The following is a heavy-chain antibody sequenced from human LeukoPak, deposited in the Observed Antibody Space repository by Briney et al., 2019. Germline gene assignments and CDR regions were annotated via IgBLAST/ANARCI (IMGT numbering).Heavy chain of an antibody. CDR1: GFTFSIYW. J-gene: IGHJ6*02. V-gene: IGHV3-7*05. CDR3: ARGNWNYRYYYYYGMDV. CDR2: IKQDGSEK. D-gene: IGHD1-7*01. Sequence: GGSLRLSCAASGFTFSIYWMSWVRQAPGKGLEWVSNIKQDGSEKYYVDSVKGRFTISRDNAKNSLYLQMNSLRAEDTAVYYCARGNWNYRYYYYYGMDVWGQGTTVTVSS.